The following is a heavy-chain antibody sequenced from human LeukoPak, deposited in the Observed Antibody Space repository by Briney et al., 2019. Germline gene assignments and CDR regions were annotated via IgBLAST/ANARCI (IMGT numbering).Heavy chain of an antibody. CDR2: IYTSWST. CDR3: ARTGEGTCSSTSCHRRK. V-gene: IGHV4-4*07. D-gene: IGHD2-2*01. CDR1: GGSISSYY. J-gene: IGHJ4*02. Sequence: SETLSLTCTVSGGSISSYYWSWIRQPAGKGLEWIGRIYTSWSTNYNPSLKSRVTMSVDTSKNQFSLKLSSVTAADTAVYYCARTGEGTCSSTSCHRRKWGQGTLVTVSS.